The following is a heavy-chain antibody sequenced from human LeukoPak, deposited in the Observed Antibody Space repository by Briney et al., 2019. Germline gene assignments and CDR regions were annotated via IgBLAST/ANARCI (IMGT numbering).Heavy chain of an antibody. CDR1: GYTFTGYY. D-gene: IGHD3-16*01. Sequence: GASVTVSCKASGYTFTGYYMHWVRQAPGHGLEWMGWINPNSGGTNYAQKFQGRVTMTRDTSISTAYMELSRLRSDDTAVYYCARALFMITPAMYGMDVWRQGTTVTVSS. CDR2: INPNSGGT. V-gene: IGHV1-2*02. CDR3: ARALFMITPAMYGMDV. J-gene: IGHJ6*02.